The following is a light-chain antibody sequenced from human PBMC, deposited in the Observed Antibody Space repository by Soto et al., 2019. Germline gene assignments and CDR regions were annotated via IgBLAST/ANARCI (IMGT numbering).Light chain of an antibody. CDR3: SSCTSSHTLVV. CDR2: DVS. J-gene: IGLJ2*01. V-gene: IGLV2-14*03. CDR1: SSDVGGYNF. Sequence: QSALTQPASVSGSPGQSITISCTGTSSDVGGYNFVSWYQHHPAKAPKLMIYDVSNRPSGVSNRFSGSKSGNTASLTISGLQAEDEADYYCSSCTSSHTLVVFGGGTKLTVL.